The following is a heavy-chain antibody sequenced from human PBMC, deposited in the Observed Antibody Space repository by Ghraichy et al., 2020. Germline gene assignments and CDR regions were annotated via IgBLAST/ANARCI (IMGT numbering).Heavy chain of an antibody. V-gene: IGHV3-66*02. D-gene: IGHD2-2*01. Sequence: GESLNISCAASGFTVSSNYMSWVRQAPGKGLEWISVIYSGGSTYYADSVKGRFTISRDNSKNTLYLQMNSLTTEDTAVYYCARARYQLVQSTYYFDYWGQGTLVTVSS. CDR1: GFTVSSNY. CDR2: IYSGGST. J-gene: IGHJ4*02. CDR3: ARARYQLVQSTYYFDY.